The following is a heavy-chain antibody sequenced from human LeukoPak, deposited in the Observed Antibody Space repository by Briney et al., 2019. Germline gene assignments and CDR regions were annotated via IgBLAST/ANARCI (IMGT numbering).Heavy chain of an antibody. D-gene: IGHD3-10*01. CDR1: GFTFSTYE. J-gene: IGHJ5*02. V-gene: IGHV3-48*03. Sequence: PGGSLRLSCAASGFTFSTYEMNWVRQAPGKGLEWVSYISSRGSAIYYADSVKGRFTISRDDSKNTLFLQMDSLRVEDTAVYYCVTGDPIWFDPWGQGTLVTVSS. CDR2: ISSRGSAI. CDR3: VTGDPIWFDP.